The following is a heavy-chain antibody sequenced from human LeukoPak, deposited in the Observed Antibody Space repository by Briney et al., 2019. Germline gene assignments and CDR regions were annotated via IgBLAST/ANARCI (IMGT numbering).Heavy chain of an antibody. CDR2: IHYSGST. CDR3: ARHSGDYFDY. J-gene: IGHJ4*02. V-gene: IGHV4-59*08. Sequence: SETLSLTCTVSGGSISSYYWSWIRQPPGKGLEWIGYIHYSGSTNYNPSLKSRVTISVDTSKNQFSLQLTSVTPEDTAVYYCARHSGDYFDYWGQGTLVTVSS. D-gene: IGHD6-19*01. CDR1: GGSISSYY.